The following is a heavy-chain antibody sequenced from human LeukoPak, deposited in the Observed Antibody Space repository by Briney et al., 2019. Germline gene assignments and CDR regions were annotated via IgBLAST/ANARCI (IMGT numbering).Heavy chain of an antibody. CDR2: IIPIFGTA. J-gene: IGHJ4*02. V-gene: IGHV1-69*13. Sequence: SVKVSCKASGGTFSSYAISWVRQAPGQGLEWMGGIIPIFGTANYAQKFQGRVTITADESTSTAYMEPSSLRSEDTAVYYCARGYSSGGSCSDWGQGTLVTVSS. CDR1: GGTFSSYA. CDR3: ARGYSSGGSCSD. D-gene: IGHD2-15*01.